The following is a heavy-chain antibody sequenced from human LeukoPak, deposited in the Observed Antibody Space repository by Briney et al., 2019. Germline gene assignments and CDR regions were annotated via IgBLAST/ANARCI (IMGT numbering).Heavy chain of an antibody. Sequence: GGSLRLSCAASGFTFSSYSMNWVRQAPGKGLEWVSSISSSSSYIYYADSVKGRFTISRDNAKNSLYLQMSSLRAEDTAVYYCARDREKPGIAAAGYDYWGQGTLVTVSS. J-gene: IGHJ4*02. CDR1: GFTFSSYS. V-gene: IGHV3-21*01. D-gene: IGHD6-13*01. CDR3: ARDREKPGIAAAGYDY. CDR2: ISSSSSYI.